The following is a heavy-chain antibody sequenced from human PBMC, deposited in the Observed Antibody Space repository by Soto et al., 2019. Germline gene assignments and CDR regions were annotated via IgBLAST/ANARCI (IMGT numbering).Heavy chain of an antibody. CDR3: VADYVATDTFDI. CDR1: AFTFSSCG. Sequence: QVQLVESGGGVVQPGRSLRLSCAASAFTFSSCGMHWVRQAPGKGLEWVTVISYDATNQYFADSVKGRFTISRDNSKDAPYLQMNSLRAEDTAVYYCVADYVATDTFDIWGPGTMVTVSS. CDR2: ISYDATNQ. D-gene: IGHD3-10*02. V-gene: IGHV3-30*03. J-gene: IGHJ3*02.